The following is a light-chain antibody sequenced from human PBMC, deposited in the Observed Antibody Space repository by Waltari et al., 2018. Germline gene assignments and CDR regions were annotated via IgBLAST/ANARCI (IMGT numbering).Light chain of an antibody. CDR3: QQYYSIPPT. J-gene: IGKJ1*01. V-gene: IGKV4-1*01. CDR2: WAS. Sequence: DIVMTQSPDSLAVSLGERATINCKSSQSVLYSSNNKNYLAWYQQKPGQPSKLLIYWASTRESGVPDRFSGSGSATDFTLTISSLQAEDVAVYYCQQYYSIPPTFGQGTKVEIK. CDR1: QSVLYSSNNKNY.